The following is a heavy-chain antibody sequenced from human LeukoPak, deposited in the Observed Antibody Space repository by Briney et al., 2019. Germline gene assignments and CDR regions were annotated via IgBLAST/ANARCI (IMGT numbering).Heavy chain of an antibody. V-gene: IGHV3-23*01. D-gene: IGHD6-13*01. J-gene: IGHJ4*02. CDR1: GCTFANYA. Sequence: GGALRLSRVASGCTFANYALSWVGQGRGKGGAWVWTIIGSGGSTYYADSVKGRFTISRDNSKNTLFLQMNSLRADDTAVYFWAKDQKSIAATGYDYWGQGTLVTVSS. CDR2: IIGSGGST. CDR3: AKDQKSIAATGYDY.